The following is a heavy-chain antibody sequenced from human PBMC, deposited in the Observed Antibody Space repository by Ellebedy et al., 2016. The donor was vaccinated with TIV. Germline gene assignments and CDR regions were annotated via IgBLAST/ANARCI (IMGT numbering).Heavy chain of an antibody. J-gene: IGHJ5*02. V-gene: IGHV3-23*01. CDR2: ISGSGGST. CDR3: AALPAAVYNWFDP. CDR1: GFTFSSYT. Sequence: GESLKISXAASGFTFSSYTMSWVRQAPGRGLEWVSGISGSGGSTYHGDSVKGRFTISRDNSKNTLYLQMNSLRAEDTAVYYCAALPAAVYNWFDPWGQGTLVTVSS. D-gene: IGHD2-2*01.